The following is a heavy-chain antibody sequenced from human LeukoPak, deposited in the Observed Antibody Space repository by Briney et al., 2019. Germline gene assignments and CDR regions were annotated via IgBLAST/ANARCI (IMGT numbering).Heavy chain of an antibody. CDR3: ARLYSSSSGLRASDY. Sequence: GGSLRLSCAASGFTFSGYEMNWVRQAPGKGLEWVSYIGSSGSTKYYADSVKGRFTISRDNAKDSLYLQMNSLRAEDTAVYYCARLYSSSSGLRASDYWGQGTLVTVSS. CDR1: GFTFSGYE. D-gene: IGHD6-6*01. CDR2: IGSSGSTK. V-gene: IGHV3-48*03. J-gene: IGHJ4*02.